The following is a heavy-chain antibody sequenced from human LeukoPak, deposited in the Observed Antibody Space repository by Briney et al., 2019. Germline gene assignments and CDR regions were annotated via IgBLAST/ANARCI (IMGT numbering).Heavy chain of an antibody. Sequence: GGSLRLSCAASGFTFSSYSMNWVRQAPGKGLEWVSSISSSSSYIYYADSVKGRFTISRDNAKNSLYLQMNSLKTEDTAVYYCTSPYNWNEGDYWGQGTLVTVSS. D-gene: IGHD1-20*01. J-gene: IGHJ4*02. CDR2: ISSSSSYI. CDR3: TSPYNWNEGDY. CDR1: GFTFSSYS. V-gene: IGHV3-21*04.